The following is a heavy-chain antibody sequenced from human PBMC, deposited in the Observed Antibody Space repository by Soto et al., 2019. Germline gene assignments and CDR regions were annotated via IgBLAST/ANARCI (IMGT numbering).Heavy chain of an antibody. J-gene: IGHJ3*02. V-gene: IGHV3-9*01. CDR2: ISWNSGSI. CDR1: GFTFDDYA. D-gene: IGHD4-17*01. Sequence: EVQLVESGGGLVQPGRSLRLSCAASGFTFDDYAMHWVRQAPGKGLEWVSGISWNSGSIGYADSVKGRFTISRDNAKNSLYLQMNSLRAEDTALYYCAKAPPSSDYGDPYDAFDIWGQGTMVTVSS. CDR3: AKAPPSSDYGDPYDAFDI.